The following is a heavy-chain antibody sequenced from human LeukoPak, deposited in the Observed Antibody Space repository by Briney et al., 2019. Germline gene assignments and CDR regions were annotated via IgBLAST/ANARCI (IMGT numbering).Heavy chain of an antibody. D-gene: IGHD3-22*01. CDR2: ISGSGTST. CDR1: GFTFSNYA. Sequence: GGSLRLSCAASGFTFSNYAMSWVRQAPGKGLEWVSGISGSGTSTYYADSVKGRFTISRDNSKNTLYLQMNSLRAEDTAVYYCASRNYYDSSGYYYYYFDYWGQGILVTVSS. J-gene: IGHJ4*02. CDR3: ASRNYYDSSGYYYYYFDY. V-gene: IGHV3-23*01.